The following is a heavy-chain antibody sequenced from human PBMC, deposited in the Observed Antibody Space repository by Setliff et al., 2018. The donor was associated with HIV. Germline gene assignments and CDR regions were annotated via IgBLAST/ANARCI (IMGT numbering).Heavy chain of an antibody. V-gene: IGHV1-69*06. CDR3: AIDGAGGWLRPMPDY. CDR2: IIPIFGTA. J-gene: IGHJ4*02. CDR1: GGTFSSYA. D-gene: IGHD5-12*01. Sequence: GASVKVSCKASGGTFSSYAISWVRQAPGQGLEWMGGIIPIFGTANYAQKFQGRVTMTEDTSIDTAYMELTRLRSEDTAVYYCAIDGAGGWLRPMPDYWGQGTLVTVSS.